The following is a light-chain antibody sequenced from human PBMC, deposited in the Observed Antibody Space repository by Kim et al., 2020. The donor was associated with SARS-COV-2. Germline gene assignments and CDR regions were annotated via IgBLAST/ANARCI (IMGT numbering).Light chain of an antibody. CDR1: NIGDKS. Sequence: SYELTQPPSVSVAPGKTARITCGGKNIGDKSVHWYQQKPGQAPVVVISYDSDRPSGIPERFSGSNAGNTATVTISRVEAGDEADYYCQVWDSSSDHPVFGGGTQLTVL. CDR2: YDS. J-gene: IGLJ2*01. CDR3: QVWDSSSDHPV. V-gene: IGLV3-21*04.